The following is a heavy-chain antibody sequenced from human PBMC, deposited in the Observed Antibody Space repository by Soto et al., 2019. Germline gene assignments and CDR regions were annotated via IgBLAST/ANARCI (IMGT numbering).Heavy chain of an antibody. J-gene: IGHJ6*03. CDR3: ARDRVATRQEYYYYYMDV. D-gene: IGHD5-12*01. Sequence: EVQLVESGGGLVQPVGSLRLSCAASGFNVSSNYMSWVRQAPGKGLEWVSVIYSGGSTYYADSVKGRFTISRDNSKNKLSLQLNSLRAEDTAVYYCARDRVATRQEYYYYYMDVWGTGTTVTVSS. CDR2: IYSGGST. CDR1: GFNVSSNY. V-gene: IGHV3-66*01.